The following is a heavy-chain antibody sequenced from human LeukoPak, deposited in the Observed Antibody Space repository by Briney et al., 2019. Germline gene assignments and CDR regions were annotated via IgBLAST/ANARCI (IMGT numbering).Heavy chain of an antibody. CDR1: GYSISSGYY. V-gene: IGHV4-38-2*02. CDR3: ASQVSRGSYYYYYYYMDV. D-gene: IGHD2-8*01. CDR2: IDHSGST. Sequence: TTSETLSLTCTVSGYSISSGYYWGWIRQPPGKGLEWIGSIDHSGSTYYNPSLKSRVTISVDTSKNQFSLKLSSVTAADTAVYYCASQVSRGSYYYYYYYMDVWGKGTTVTVSS. J-gene: IGHJ6*03.